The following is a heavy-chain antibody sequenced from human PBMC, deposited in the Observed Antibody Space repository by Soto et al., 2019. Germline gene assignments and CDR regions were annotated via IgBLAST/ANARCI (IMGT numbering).Heavy chain of an antibody. D-gene: IGHD4-4*01. CDR2: ISYDGVDE. J-gene: IGHJ4*02. Sequence: PGGSLRLSCAASGFTFSRCGMHWVRQAPGKGLEWVTLISYDGVDEYYADSVKGRFTISRDNSKNMLYLQLNSLGTDDTAVYFCAKVAGGYSNYALHSWGQGTLVTVSS. CDR3: AKVAGGYSNYALHS. V-gene: IGHV3-30*18. CDR1: GFTFSRCG.